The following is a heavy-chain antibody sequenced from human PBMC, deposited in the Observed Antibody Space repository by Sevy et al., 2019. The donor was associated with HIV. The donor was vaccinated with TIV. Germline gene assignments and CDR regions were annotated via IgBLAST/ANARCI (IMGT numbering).Heavy chain of an antibody. CDR1: AFTFSSYA. V-gene: IGHV3-23*01. CDR3: AKEGSGSYYDRDAFDI. J-gene: IGHJ3*02. CDR2: ISGSGGST. Sequence: GGSLRLSCAASAFTFSSYATSWVRQAPGKGLEWVSAISGSGGSTYYADSVKGRFTISRDNSKNTLYLQMNSLRAEDTAVYYCAKEGSGSYYDRDAFDIWGQGTMVTVSS. D-gene: IGHD1-26*01.